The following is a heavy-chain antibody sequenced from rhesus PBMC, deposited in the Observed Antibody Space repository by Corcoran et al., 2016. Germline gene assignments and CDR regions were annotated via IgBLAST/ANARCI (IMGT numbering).Heavy chain of an antibody. V-gene: IGHV3S20*01. CDR3: TIDWTDHYDGGHY. J-gene: IGHJ4*01. D-gene: IGHD3-22*01. CDR1: GFTFSTSA. Sequence: EVQLVESGGGLVQPGGSLRLSCAASGFTFSTSAIPWVRQASGKGREWWGSSRIKCRNVAIGYEASVKCRCNISGDETKNTAYLQMSSLKIEDTAVYYCTIDWTDHYDGGHYWGQGVLVTVSS. CDR2: SRIKCRNVAI.